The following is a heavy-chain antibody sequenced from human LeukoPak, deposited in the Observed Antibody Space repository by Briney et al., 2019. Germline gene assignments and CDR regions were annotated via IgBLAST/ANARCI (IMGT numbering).Heavy chain of an antibody. J-gene: IGHJ4*02. Sequence: GGSLRLSCAASGLTFSSYGMHWVRQAPGKGLEWVAFIRYDGSNKYYADSVKGRFTISRDNSKNTLYLQMNSLRAEDTAVYYCAKGKVAAADPPGYWGQGTLVTVSS. CDR1: GLTFSSYG. D-gene: IGHD6-13*01. V-gene: IGHV3-30*02. CDR3: AKGKVAAADPPGY. CDR2: IRYDGSNK.